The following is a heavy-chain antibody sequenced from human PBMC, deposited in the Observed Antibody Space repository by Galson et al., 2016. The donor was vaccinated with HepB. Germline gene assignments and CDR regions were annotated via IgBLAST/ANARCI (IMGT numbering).Heavy chain of an antibody. CDR3: ARENFGYGLDH. Sequence: SVKVSCKASGYRFNGYGISWVRQAPGQGLEWMGWISAYNGKRDSAEKFQGRITMTTDTSTSTVSMELRSLRFEDTAIYYCARENFGYGLDHWGQGTLVTVSS. J-gene: IGHJ4*02. CDR1: GYRFNGYG. V-gene: IGHV1-18*01. D-gene: IGHD5-18*01. CDR2: ISAYNGKR.